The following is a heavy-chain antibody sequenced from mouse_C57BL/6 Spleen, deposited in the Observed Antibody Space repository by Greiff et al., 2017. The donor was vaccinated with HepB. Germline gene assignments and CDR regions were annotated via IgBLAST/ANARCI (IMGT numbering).Heavy chain of an antibody. CDR1: GYSITSGYY. Sequence: EVQVVESGPGLVKPSQSLSPTCSVTGYSITSGYYWNWIRQFPGNKLEWMGYISYDGSNNYNPSLKNRISITRDTSKNQFFLKLNSVTTEDTATYYCAKDWDGDYFDYWGQGTTLTVSS. CDR3: AKDWDGDYFDY. D-gene: IGHD4-1*01. J-gene: IGHJ2*01. CDR2: ISYDGSN. V-gene: IGHV3-6*01.